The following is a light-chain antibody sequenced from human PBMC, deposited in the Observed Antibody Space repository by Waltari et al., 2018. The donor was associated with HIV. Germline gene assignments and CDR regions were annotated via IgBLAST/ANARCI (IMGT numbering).Light chain of an antibody. CDR2: AAS. Sequence: DIQMTQSPSSLSASIGDRVTITCRESQNINHYLNWYQHEPGKPPKLLIYAASTLQSGVPSRFSASGFGTEFTLTISNLQPEDFATYYCQQSSDLPSTFGPGTKVDIK. CDR3: QQSSDLPST. J-gene: IGKJ3*01. CDR1: QNINHY. V-gene: IGKV1-39*01.